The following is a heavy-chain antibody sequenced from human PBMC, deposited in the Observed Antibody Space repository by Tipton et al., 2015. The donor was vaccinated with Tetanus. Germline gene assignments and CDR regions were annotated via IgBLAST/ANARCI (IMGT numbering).Heavy chain of an antibody. CDR1: GYTFTGYY. CDR3: ARDRGDYIYYGMDV. CDR2: IDPNSGAP. Sequence: QVQLVQSGAEMKKPGASVKVSCKASGYTFTGYYIYWVRQAPGQGLEWMGWIDPNSGAPVYAQKFQGRVTMTRDTSISTAYMDLRSLRSDDTAVYYCARDRGDYIYYGMDVWGPGTTVTVS. D-gene: IGHD3-22*01. V-gene: IGHV1-2*02. J-gene: IGHJ6*02.